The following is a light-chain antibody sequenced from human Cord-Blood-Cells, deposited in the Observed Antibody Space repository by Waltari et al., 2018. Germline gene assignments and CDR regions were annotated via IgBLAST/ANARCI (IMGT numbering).Light chain of an antibody. CDR1: SSDVGGYNY. J-gene: IGLJ2*01. Sequence: QSALTQPRSVSGSPGQSVTISCTGTSSDVGGYNYVSWYQQHPGKAPKFTIYDVSKRPSGGPDRFSGSKSGNTASLTISGLQAEDEADYYCCSYAGSYTWLFGGGTKLTVL. V-gene: IGLV2-11*01. CDR2: DVS. CDR3: CSYAGSYTWL.